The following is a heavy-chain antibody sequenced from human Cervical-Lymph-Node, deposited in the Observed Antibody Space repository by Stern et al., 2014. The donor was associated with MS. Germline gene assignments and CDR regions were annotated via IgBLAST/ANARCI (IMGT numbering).Heavy chain of an antibody. Sequence: VQLVESGGGVVQPGRSLTLSCSTSGFSFTFSPYDMHWVRQAPGKGLEWVAVMSYDGNNKNYADSVKGRFIISREISKNTLYLQMNSLRVEDTAVYSCAKVMNASSNRYYFDYWAREPWSPSPQ. CDR3: AKVMNASSNRYYFDY. V-gene: IGHV3-30*18. CDR2: MSYDGNNK. CDR1: GFSFTFSPYD. D-gene: IGHD4-11*01. J-gene: IGHJ4*02.